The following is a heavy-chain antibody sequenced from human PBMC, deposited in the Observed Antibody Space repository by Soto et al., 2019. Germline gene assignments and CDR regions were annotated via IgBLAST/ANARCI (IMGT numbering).Heavy chain of an antibody. CDR2: INHSGST. CDR3: ASPGIGYCSGGSCPGHFDY. Sequence: SETLSLTCAVYGGSFSGYYWSWIRQPPGKGLEWIGEINHSGSTNYNPSLKSRVTISVDTSKNQFSLKLSSVTAADTAVYYCASPGIGYCSGGSCPGHFDYWGQGTLVTVSS. V-gene: IGHV4-34*01. J-gene: IGHJ4*02. D-gene: IGHD2-15*01. CDR1: GGSFSGYY.